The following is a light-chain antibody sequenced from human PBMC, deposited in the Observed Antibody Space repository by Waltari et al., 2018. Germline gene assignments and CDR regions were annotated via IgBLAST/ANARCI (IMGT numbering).Light chain of an antibody. J-gene: IGKJ1*01. Sequence: ELVLTPSPGTLHFSPGERAPLSCRASQRVRGSVAWYQQKAGQVPRLLIYGASSRATGIPDRGSGGGAGTDFSLTISRREPEDFAVYDCQHYVRLPATFGQGTKVEI. CDR3: QHYVRLPAT. CDR1: QRVRGS. CDR2: GAS. V-gene: IGKV3-20*01.